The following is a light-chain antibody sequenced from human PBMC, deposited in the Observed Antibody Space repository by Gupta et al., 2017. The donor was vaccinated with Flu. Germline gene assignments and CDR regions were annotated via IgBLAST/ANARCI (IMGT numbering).Light chain of an antibody. CDR1: QSVYLTSNNRNF. V-gene: IGKV4-1*01. CDR2: WAS. J-gene: IGKJ4*01. CDR3: QQYYSTRLT. Sequence: DIVMTQSPDSLAVSLGERATINCKSSQSVYLTSNNRNFLAWYQQKPGQPPKLLIYWASTRESGVSDRFSGSGSGTDFTLTINSLQAEDVAVYYCQQYYSTRLTFGGGTKVEIK.